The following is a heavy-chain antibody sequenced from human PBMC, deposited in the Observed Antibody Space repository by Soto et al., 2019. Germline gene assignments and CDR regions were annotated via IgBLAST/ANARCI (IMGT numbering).Heavy chain of an antibody. CDR1: GYTFTGYY. V-gene: IGHV1-2*04. J-gene: IGHJ3*02. D-gene: IGHD2-15*01. CDR2: INPNSGGT. CDR3: ARDGRYCSGGSCYWGSVDI. Sequence: QVQLVQSGAEVKKPGASVKVSCKASGYTFTGYYMHWVRQAPGQGLEWMGWINPNSGGTNYAQKFQGWVTMTRDTSISTAYMELSRLRSDDTVVYYCARDGRYCSGGSCYWGSVDIWGQGTMVTVSS.